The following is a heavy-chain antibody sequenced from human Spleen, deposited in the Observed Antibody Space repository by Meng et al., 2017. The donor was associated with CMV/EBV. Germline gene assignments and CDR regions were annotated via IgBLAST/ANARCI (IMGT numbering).Heavy chain of an antibody. D-gene: IGHD6-13*01. CDR2: INQNGDGE. CDR1: GFTFSSYW. V-gene: IGHV3-7*01. CDR3: ARDRRQQMANYYYGTDV. J-gene: IGHJ6*02. Sequence: GESLKISCAASGFTFSSYWMSWVRQAPGKGLEWVANINQNGDGEHFVDSLKGRFTISRDNAKNSLYLQMDSLRTEDTAVYYCARDRRQQMANYYYGTDVWGQGTTVTVSS.